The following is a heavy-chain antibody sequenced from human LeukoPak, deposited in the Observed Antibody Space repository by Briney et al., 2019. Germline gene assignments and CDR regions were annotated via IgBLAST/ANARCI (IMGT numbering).Heavy chain of an antibody. CDR2: IRGSGGIT. D-gene: IGHD6-6*01. V-gene: IGHV3-23*01. J-gene: IGHJ4*02. CDR3: AKLYSSSTRPSY. CDR1: GFTFSNYA. Sequence: GGSLRLSCAASGFTFSNYAMSWVRQAPGKGLEWVSAIRGSGGITYYADSVKGRFTISRDNSKNTLYLQMNSLRAEDTAVYYCAKLYSSSTRPSYWGQGTLVTVSS.